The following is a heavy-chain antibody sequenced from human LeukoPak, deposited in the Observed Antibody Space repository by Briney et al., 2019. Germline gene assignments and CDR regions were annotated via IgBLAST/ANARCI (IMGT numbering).Heavy chain of an antibody. CDR3: ARDVGYCSSTSCYYWFDP. CDR2: ISAYNGNT. D-gene: IGHD2-2*01. J-gene: IGHJ5*02. CDR1: GYTFTSYG. V-gene: IGHV1-18*01. Sequence: GASVKVSCKASGYTFTSYGISWVRQAPGQGLEWMGWISAYNGNTNYAQKLQGRVTMTTDTSTSTAYMELRSLRPDDTAVYYCARDVGYCSSTSCYYWFDPWGQGTLVTVSS.